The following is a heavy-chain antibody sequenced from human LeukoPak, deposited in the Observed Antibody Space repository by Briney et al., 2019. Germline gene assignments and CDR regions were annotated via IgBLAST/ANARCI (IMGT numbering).Heavy chain of an antibody. CDR3: ATQIRGVDWKGAFDI. D-gene: IGHD1-1*01. CDR2: FDPEDGET. Sequence: ASVKVSCKVSGYTLTELSMHWVRQAPGKGLEWMGGFDPEDGETIYAQKFQGRVTMTEDTSTDTAYMELSSLRSEDTAVYYCATQIRGVDWKGAFDIWGQGTMVTVSS. CDR1: GYTLTELS. J-gene: IGHJ3*02. V-gene: IGHV1-24*01.